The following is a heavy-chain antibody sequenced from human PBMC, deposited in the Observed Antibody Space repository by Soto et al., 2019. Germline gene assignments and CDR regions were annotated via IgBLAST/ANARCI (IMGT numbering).Heavy chain of an antibody. Sequence: PGGSLSLPVTASELNFRITWLSGFRQAPGKGRDGVDRIKNNGDGGTADKDAPVKDRFIISRDDSKTPLYLQMNSLKMEDTAMYYCKAKNDRDDIDIWGQGTMVTVSS. CDR3: KAKNDRDDIDI. CDR2: IKNNGDGGTA. J-gene: IGHJ3*02. D-gene: IGHD1-1*01. V-gene: IGHV3-15*01. CDR1: ELNFRITW.